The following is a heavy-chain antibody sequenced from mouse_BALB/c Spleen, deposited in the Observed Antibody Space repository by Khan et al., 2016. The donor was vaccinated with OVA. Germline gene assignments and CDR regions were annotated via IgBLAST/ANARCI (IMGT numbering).Heavy chain of an antibody. V-gene: IGHV1-7*01. Sequence: QVQLQQSGAEQAKPGASVKMSCKTSGYTFSSYWMHWVKQRPGQGLEWIGYINPTSGYTEYNEKFKDKATLSADKSSSPDYLQLTSLTSEDSAVYYCARDRIDYWGQGTTLTVSS. CDR3: ARDRIDY. CDR1: GYTFSSYW. J-gene: IGHJ2*01. CDR2: INPTSGYT.